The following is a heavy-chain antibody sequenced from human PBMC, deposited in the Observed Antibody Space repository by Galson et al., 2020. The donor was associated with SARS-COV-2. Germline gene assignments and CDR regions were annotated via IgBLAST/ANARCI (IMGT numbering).Heavy chain of an antibody. D-gene: IGHD6-13*01. CDR2: ISYDGSNK. Sequence: TGGSLRLSCADSGFTFTTYGMHWVRQAPGKGLEWVAVISYDGSNKYYADSVKGRFTISRDISKNTLYLQMNSLRAEDTAMYYCTKDISRISAATQDWGQGTLVTVAS. V-gene: IGHV3-30*18. CDR1: GFTFTTYG. J-gene: IGHJ4*02. CDR3: TKDISRISAATQD.